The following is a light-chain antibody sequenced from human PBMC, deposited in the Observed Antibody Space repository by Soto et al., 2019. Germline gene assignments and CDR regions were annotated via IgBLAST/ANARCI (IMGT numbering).Light chain of an antibody. Sequence: QSALTQPASVSGSPGQSITISCTGTSSDVGGYNYVSWYQQHPGKAPKVMIYEVRNRPSGVSNRFSGSKSGNTASLTISGLQAEDEADYYCCSYTSSTTLVFGGGTKLTVL. CDR1: SSDVGGYNY. J-gene: IGLJ3*02. V-gene: IGLV2-14*01. CDR3: CSYTSSTTLV. CDR2: EVR.